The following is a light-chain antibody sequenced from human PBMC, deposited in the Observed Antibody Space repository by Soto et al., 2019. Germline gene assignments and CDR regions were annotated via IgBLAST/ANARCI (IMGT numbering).Light chain of an antibody. V-gene: IGKV3-11*01. J-gene: IGKJ1*01. CDR1: QTVGNS. Sequence: EIVLTQSPATLSLSPGERATLSSRASQTVGNSLGWYQQKPGQAPRLLIYDTSTRHTGIPARFSGSGSGTDFTLTISGLEPDDVAVYYCQHRYNWLWPFCQGTNVEIK. CDR2: DTS. CDR3: QHRYNWLWP.